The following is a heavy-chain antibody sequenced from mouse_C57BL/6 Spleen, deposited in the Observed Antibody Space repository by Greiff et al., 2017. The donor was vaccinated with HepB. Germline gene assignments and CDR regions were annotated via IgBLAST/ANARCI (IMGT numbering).Heavy chain of an antibody. J-gene: IGHJ2*01. Sequence: QVQLQQSGAELARPGASVKMSCKASGYTFTSYTMHWVKQRPGQGLEWIGYINPSSGYTKYNQKFKDKATLTADKSSSTAYMQLSSLTSEDSAVYYCASPPYGLYYFDYWGQGTTLTVSS. CDR1: GYTFTSYT. CDR2: INPSSGYT. D-gene: IGHD1-1*01. V-gene: IGHV1-4*01. CDR3: ASPPYGLYYFDY.